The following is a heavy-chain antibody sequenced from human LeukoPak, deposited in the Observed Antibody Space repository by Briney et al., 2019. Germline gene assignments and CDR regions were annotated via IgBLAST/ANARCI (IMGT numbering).Heavy chain of an antibody. Sequence: PSETLSLTCAVSGYSISSGYYWGWSRQPPGEGLEWIGIIYHSGSTYYNPSLKSRVTIAVDTDKNYFSLKLSSVTAADTAVYYCARPPLIVVVIADLDAFDIWGQGTMVTVSS. D-gene: IGHD2-21*01. CDR3: ARPPLIVVVIADLDAFDI. CDR1: GYSISSGYY. CDR2: IYHSGST. V-gene: IGHV4-38-2*01. J-gene: IGHJ3*02.